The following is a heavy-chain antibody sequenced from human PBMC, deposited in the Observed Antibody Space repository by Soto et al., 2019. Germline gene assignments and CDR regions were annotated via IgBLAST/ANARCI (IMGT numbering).Heavy chain of an antibody. CDR2: IYYSGST. J-gene: IGHJ1*01. V-gene: IGHV4-31*03. Sequence: QVQLQESGPGLVKPSQTLSLTCTVSGGSISSGGYYWSWIRQHPGKGLEWIGYIYYSGSTYYNPSLKSRVTISVDTSKNQFSLKLSSVTAADTAVYYCARGRDCSSTSCSEYFQHWGQGTLVTVSS. CDR1: GGSISSGGYY. D-gene: IGHD2-2*01. CDR3: ARGRDCSSTSCSEYFQH.